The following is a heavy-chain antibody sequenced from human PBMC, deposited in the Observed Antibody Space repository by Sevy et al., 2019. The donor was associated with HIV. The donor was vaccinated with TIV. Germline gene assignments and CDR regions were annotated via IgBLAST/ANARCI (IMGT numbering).Heavy chain of an antibody. J-gene: IGHJ6*02. Sequence: ASVKVSCKASGYTFTSYDINWVRQATGQGLEWMGWMNSNSGNTGYAQKFQGRVTMTRNTSISTAYMELSSLRSEDTAVYYCARYYYDSSGYYDYNGMVVWGQGTTVTVSS. D-gene: IGHD3-22*01. CDR1: GYTFTSYD. V-gene: IGHV1-8*01. CDR2: MNSNSGNT. CDR3: ARYYYDSSGYYDYNGMVV.